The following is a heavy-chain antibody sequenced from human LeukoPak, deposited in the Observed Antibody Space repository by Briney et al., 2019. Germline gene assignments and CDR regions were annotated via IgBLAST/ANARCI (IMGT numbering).Heavy chain of an antibody. CDR3: VKSPLLRCFDS. D-gene: IGHD3-3*01. V-gene: IGHV3-23*01. CDR2: VSAGGGST. CDR1: GFTFSSFA. J-gene: IGHJ4*02. Sequence: GGSLRLSCAASGFTFSSFAMSWVRLAPGRRLEWVSAVSAGGGSTYYADSVKGRFTISRDNSKSTLFLQMNSLRAEDTAVYYCVKSPLLRCFDSWGQGTLVTVSS.